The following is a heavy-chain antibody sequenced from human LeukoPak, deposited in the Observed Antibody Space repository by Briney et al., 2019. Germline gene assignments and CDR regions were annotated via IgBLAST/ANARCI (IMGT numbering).Heavy chain of an antibody. J-gene: IGHJ4*02. CDR3: VISYYDATGYYDY. CDR1: GYSFSKYG. Sequence: ASVKVSCKASGYSFSKYGMSWVRQAPGQGLEWMGWVSTNNSNTNYAQKIQGRVAMTTDTSTSTGYMELRSLRSEDTAVYYCVISYYDATGYYDYWGQGTLVSVSS. D-gene: IGHD3-22*01. CDR2: VSTNNSNT. V-gene: IGHV1-18*01.